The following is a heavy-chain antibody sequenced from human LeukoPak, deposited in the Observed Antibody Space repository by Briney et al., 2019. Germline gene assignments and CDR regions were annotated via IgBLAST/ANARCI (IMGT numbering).Heavy chain of an antibody. J-gene: IGHJ6*02. D-gene: IGHD3-22*01. CDR2: ISYDGSSK. CDR1: EFTFSSYG. Sequence: PGRSLRLSCAASEFTFSSYGMHWVRQAPGKGLEWVAVISYDGSSKYYADSVKGRFTISRDNSKNTLYLQMNSLRAEDTAVYYCAKDRSYDSSGYTLYGMDVWGQGTTVTVSS. CDR3: AKDRSYDSSGYTLYGMDV. V-gene: IGHV3-30*18.